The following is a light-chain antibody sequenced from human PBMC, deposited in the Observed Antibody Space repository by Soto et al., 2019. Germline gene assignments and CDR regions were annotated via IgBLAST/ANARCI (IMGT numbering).Light chain of an antibody. CDR1: SSDIGGYNY. J-gene: IGLJ2*01. CDR3: SSYGASSTL. CDR2: DVT. Sequence: QSALTQPASVSGSPGQSITISCTGSSSDIGGYNYVSWYQQHPGKAPKLLIYDVTYRPSGISERFSGSKSGNTASLTISGLHPDDEADYYCSSYGASSTLFGGGTKLTVL. V-gene: IGLV2-14*03.